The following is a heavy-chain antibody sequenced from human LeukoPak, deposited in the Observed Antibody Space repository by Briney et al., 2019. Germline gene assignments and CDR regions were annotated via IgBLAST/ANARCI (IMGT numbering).Heavy chain of an antibody. CDR3: ASHSGGYAY. CDR2: INHSGST. CDR1: GGSFSGYY. J-gene: IGHJ4*02. Sequence: SETLSLTCAVYGGSFSGYYWSWIRHPPGKGLEWIGEINHSGSTNYNPSLKSRVTISVDTSKNQFSLKLSSVTAADTAVYYCASHSGGYAYWGQGTLVTVSS. D-gene: IGHD5-12*01. V-gene: IGHV4-34*01.